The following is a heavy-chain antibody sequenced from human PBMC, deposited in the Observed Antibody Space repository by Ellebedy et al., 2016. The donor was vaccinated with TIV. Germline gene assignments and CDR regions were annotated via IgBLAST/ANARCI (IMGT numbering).Heavy chain of an antibody. J-gene: IGHJ4*02. CDR1: GVSFSNSW. V-gene: IGHV3-7*01. CDR3: ARDHVGTGRPAGFDY. D-gene: IGHD6-6*01. Sequence: PGGSLRLSCAASGVSFSNSWMDWVRQAPGRGLEWVANIKYDGSERYYVASVKGRFTISRDNGKNSLYLQMNSLRAEDTAVYYCARDHVGTGRPAGFDYWGLGTLVTVSS. CDR2: IKYDGSER.